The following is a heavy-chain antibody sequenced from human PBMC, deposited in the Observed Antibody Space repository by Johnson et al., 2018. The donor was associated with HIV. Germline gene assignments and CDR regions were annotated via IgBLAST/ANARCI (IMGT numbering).Heavy chain of an antibody. CDR2: IYSGGST. Sequence: EVQLVESGGGLVQPGGSLRLSCAASGFTVSSNYMSWVRQAPGKGLAWVSVIYSGGSTYYADSVKGRFTISRDNSKNTLYLQMNSLRAEDTAVYYCAKRGSGWPSDAFDIWGQGTMVTVSS. D-gene: IGHD6-19*01. V-gene: IGHV3-66*04. J-gene: IGHJ3*02. CDR1: GFTVSSNY. CDR3: AKRGSGWPSDAFDI.